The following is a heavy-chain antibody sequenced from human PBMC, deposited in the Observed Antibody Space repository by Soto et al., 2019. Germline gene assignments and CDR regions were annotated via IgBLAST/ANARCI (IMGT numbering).Heavy chain of an antibody. D-gene: IGHD2-8*01. CDR1: GYTFTGYY. CDR2: INPNSGGT. Sequence: ASVKVSCKASGYTFTGYYMHWVRQAPGQGLEWMGWINPNSGGTNYAQKFQGRVTMTRDTSTSTAYMELSRLRSDDTAVYYCARERSALRGGMDVWGQGTTVTVSS. CDR3: ARERSALRGGMDV. J-gene: IGHJ6*02. V-gene: IGHV1-2*02.